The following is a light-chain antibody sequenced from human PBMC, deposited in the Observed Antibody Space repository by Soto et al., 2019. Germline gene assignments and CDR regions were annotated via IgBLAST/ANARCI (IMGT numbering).Light chain of an antibody. CDR2: SND. J-gene: IGLJ2*01. V-gene: IGLV1-44*01. CDR3: STWDDSLNGVV. CDR1: SSNIGTNT. Sequence: QAVVTQPPSASGTPGQRVSISCSGGSSNIGTNTVNWYQHLPGTAHKLLIFSNDDRPSGVPDRFSGSKSGTSASLAISGLQSDDEADYYCSTWDDSLNGVVFGGGTKVTVL.